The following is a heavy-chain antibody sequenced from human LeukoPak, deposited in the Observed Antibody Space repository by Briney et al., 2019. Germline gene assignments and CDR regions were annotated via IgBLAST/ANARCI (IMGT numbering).Heavy chain of an antibody. CDR3: ARDSGLQLSDY. V-gene: IGHV3-66*01. CDR2: IYSGGST. D-gene: IGHD5-18*01. Sequence: GGSLRLSCAASGFTVSGNYMSWVRQAPGKGLEWVSVIYSGGSTYYADSVKGRFTISRDTSKNTLYLQMHSLRAEDTAVYYCARDSGLQLSDYWGQGTLVTVSS. CDR1: GFTVSGNY. J-gene: IGHJ4*02.